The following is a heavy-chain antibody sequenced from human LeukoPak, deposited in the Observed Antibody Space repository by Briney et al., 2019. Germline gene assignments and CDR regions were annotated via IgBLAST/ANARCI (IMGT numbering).Heavy chain of an antibody. CDR2: INWNGGST. V-gene: IGHV3-20*04. Sequence: PGGSLRLSCAASGFTFGNYGMNWVRQAPGKGLEWVSGINWNGGSTGYADSVEGRFTISRDNAKNSQYLQMNSLRVEDTALYYCARAQTYGDSRLLLDYWGQGTLVTVSS. CDR1: GFTFGNYG. CDR3: ARAQTYGDSRLLLDY. D-gene: IGHD2-21*02. J-gene: IGHJ4*02.